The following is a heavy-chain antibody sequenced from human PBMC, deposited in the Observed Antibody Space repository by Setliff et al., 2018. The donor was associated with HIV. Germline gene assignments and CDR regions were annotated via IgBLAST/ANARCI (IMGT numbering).Heavy chain of an antibody. D-gene: IGHD3-22*01. CDR2: IIPILGIA. V-gene: IGHV1-69*10. J-gene: IGHJ4*02. CDR3: ASWGWYYYDSSGYYY. Sequence: SVKVSCKPSGYSFTNHYMHWVRQAPGQGLEWMGGIIPILGIANYAQKFQGRVTITTDESTTTAYMELSSLRSEDTAVYYCASWGWYYYDSSGYYYWGQGTLVTVSS. CDR1: GYSFTNHY.